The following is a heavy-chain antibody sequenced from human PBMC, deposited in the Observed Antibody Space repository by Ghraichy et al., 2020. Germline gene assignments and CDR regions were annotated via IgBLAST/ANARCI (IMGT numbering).Heavy chain of an antibody. CDR2: IYPGDSDS. V-gene: IGHV5-51*01. D-gene: IGHD5-24*01. CDR3: ARQRRRWLREPDY. CDR1: GYSFTSYW. J-gene: IGHJ4*02. Sequence: GESLNISCKGSGYSFTSYWIGWVRQMPGKGLEWMGIIYPGDSDSRYSPSFQGQVTISADKSISTAYLQWSSLKASDTAMYYCARQRRRWLREPDYWGQGTLVTVSS.